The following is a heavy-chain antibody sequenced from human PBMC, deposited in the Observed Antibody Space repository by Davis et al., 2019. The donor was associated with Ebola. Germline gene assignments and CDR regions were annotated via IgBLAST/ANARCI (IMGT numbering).Heavy chain of an antibody. D-gene: IGHD3-3*01. CDR3: AKEILRHLDY. V-gene: IGHV3-30*18. J-gene: IGHJ4*02. Sequence: GESLKISCAASGFTFSNAWMSWVRQAPGKGLEWVAVISYDGSNKYYADSVKGRFTISRDNSKNTLYLQMNSLRAEDTAVYYCAKEILRHLDYWGQGTLVTVSS. CDR2: ISYDGSNK. CDR1: GFTFSNAW.